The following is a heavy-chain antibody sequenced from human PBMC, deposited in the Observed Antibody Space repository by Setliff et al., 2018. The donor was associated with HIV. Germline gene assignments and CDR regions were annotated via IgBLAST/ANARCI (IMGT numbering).Heavy chain of an antibody. CDR2: IYQSGST. CDR3: ARVSYDYASYYMDV. V-gene: IGHV4-38-2*01. D-gene: IGHD3-16*01. Sequence: SETLSLTCAVSGYSISSGYYWGWIRQPPGKGLEWIGTIYQSGSTYYNPSLKSRVTISLDTSKNQFSLKLSSVTAADTAVYYCARVSYDYASYYMDVWGKGTTVTVSS. CDR1: GYSISSGYY. J-gene: IGHJ6*03.